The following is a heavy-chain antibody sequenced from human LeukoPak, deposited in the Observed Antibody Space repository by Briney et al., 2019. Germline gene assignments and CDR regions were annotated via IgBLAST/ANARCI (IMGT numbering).Heavy chain of an antibody. CDR2: ISSSGSTI. CDR1: GFTFSDYY. V-gene: IGHV3-11*01. Sequence: GGSLRLSCAASGFTFSDYYMSWIRQAPGKGLEWVSYISSSGSTIYYADSVKGRFTISRDDAKDSLYLQMNSLRAEDTAVYYCARHDYGDYDLDYWGQGTLVTVSS. CDR3: ARHDYGDYDLDY. D-gene: IGHD4-17*01. J-gene: IGHJ4*02.